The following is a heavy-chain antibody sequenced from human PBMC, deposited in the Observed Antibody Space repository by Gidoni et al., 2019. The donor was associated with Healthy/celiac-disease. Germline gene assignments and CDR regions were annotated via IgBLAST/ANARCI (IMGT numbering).Heavy chain of an antibody. Sequence: EVQLLESGGGLVQPGGSLRLSCAASGFPFTRYAMTWVRQDPGRGLEWVSGMSGSGGYTYSADSVKGRFTIARDNSKNTLYLQLNSLRAEDTAVYYCAKGYSISSWPYYYYGMDVWGQGTTVTVSS. CDR3: AKGYSISSWPYYYYGMDV. J-gene: IGHJ6*02. CDR2: MSGSGGYT. D-gene: IGHD6-6*01. CDR1: GFPFTRYA. V-gene: IGHV3-23*01.